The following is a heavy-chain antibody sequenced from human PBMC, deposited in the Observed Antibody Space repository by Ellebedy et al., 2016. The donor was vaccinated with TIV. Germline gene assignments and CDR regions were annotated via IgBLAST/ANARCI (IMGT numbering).Heavy chain of an antibody. J-gene: IGHJ4*02. CDR3: ARLGGRLSGLFDY. CDR1: GLIFSDHY. Sequence: GESLKISCAASGLIFSDHYMDWVRQAPGKGLEWVGRSKNKADSYITEYAASVKGRFTLSRDDSKNSLYLQMNSLRAEDTAMYYCARLGGRLSGLFDYWGQGTQVTVSS. V-gene: IGHV3-72*01. CDR2: SKNKADSYIT. D-gene: IGHD4/OR15-4a*01.